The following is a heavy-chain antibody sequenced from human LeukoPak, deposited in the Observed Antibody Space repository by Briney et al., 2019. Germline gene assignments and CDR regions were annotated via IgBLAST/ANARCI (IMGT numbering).Heavy chain of an antibody. D-gene: IGHD3-3*01. J-gene: IGHJ3*02. Sequence: PGGSLRLSCAASGFTIMNSAMNWVRQAPGKGLEWVSAINGTAINTDYADSVKGRFTISRDNSKNTLYLQMNSLRAEDTAVYYCAKDPHRTIFGVVIGIDAFDIWGQGTMVTVSS. CDR1: GFTIMNSA. V-gene: IGHV3-23*01. CDR2: INGTAINT. CDR3: AKDPHRTIFGVVIGIDAFDI.